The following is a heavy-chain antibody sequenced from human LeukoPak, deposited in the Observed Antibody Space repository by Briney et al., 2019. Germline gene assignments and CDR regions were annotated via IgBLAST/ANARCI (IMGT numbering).Heavy chain of an antibody. V-gene: IGHV4-59*12. Sequence: SETLSLTCAVYGGSFSGYYWSWIRQPPGKGLEWIGYIYYSGSTNYNPSLKSRVTISVDTSKNQFSLKLSSVTAADTAVYYCAREANDAFDIWGQGTMVTVSS. CDR1: GGSFSGYY. CDR2: IYYSGST. J-gene: IGHJ3*02. CDR3: AREANDAFDI.